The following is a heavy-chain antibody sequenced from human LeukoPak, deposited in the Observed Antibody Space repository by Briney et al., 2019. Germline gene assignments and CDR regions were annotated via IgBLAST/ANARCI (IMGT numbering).Heavy chain of an antibody. Sequence: PSQTLSLTCTVSGGSISSGSYYWSWIRQPPGKGLEWIGYIYYSGSTNYNPSLKSRVTISVDTSKNQFSLKLSSVTAADTAVYYCARMYSSGFTRWFDPWGQGTLVTVSS. D-gene: IGHD6-25*01. V-gene: IGHV4-61*01. CDR3: ARMYSSGFTRWFDP. CDR1: GGSISSGSYY. J-gene: IGHJ5*02. CDR2: IYYSGST.